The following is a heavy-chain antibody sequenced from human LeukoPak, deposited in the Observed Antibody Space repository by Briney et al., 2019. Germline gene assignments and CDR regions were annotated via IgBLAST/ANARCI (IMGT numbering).Heavy chain of an antibody. J-gene: IGHJ5*02. CDR1: GGSLSSSY. CDR2: IYYSGST. D-gene: IGHD6-19*01. Sequence: SETLSLTCTVSGGSLSSSYWSWIRQPRERGLEWIGYIYYSGSTNYNPSLKSRVTMSVDPSQNQFSLKVSSVTAADTAVYFCAREVAVAGNNWFDPWGQGILVTVSS. V-gene: IGHV4-59*01. CDR3: AREVAVAGNNWFDP.